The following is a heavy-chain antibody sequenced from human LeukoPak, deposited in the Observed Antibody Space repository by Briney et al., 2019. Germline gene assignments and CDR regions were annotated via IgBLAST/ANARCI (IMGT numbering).Heavy chain of an antibody. CDR1: GDTFTGYY. CDR3: AREEYSSGWYFFDY. D-gene: IGHD6-19*01. Sequence: ASVKVSCKASGDTFTGYYMHWVRQAPGQGLECIGWINPNSGGTNYAQKFQGRVTMTRDTSLSTAFMELSRLRSDDTAVYYCAREEYSSGWYFFDYWGQGTLVTVSS. V-gene: IGHV1-2*02. CDR2: INPNSGGT. J-gene: IGHJ4*02.